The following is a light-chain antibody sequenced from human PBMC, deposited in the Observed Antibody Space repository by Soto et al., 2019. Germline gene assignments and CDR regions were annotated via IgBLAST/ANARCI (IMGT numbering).Light chain of an antibody. CDR3: QQYNSSGT. CDR2: DAS. J-gene: IGKJ1*01. V-gene: IGKV1-5*01. CDR1: RSISSW. Sequence: EIQMTQSPSTLSSSAGERATLTCAASRSISSWLAWYQQKPGKAPKLLIYDASSLASGVPARFSGSGSGTDFTLTISSLEPDDFAVYYCQQYNSSGTFGQGTKVDIK.